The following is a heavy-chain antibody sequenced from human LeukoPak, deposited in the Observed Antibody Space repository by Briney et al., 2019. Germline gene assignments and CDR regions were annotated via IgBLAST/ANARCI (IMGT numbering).Heavy chain of an antibody. Sequence: GASVKISCKASGYTFTTYYMHWVRQAPGQGLEWMGGIIPIFGTANYAQKFQGRVTITTDESTSTAYMELSSLRSEDTAVYYCAREGANDYGDYRGFDPWGQGTLVTVSS. CDR3: AREGANDYGDYRGFDP. D-gene: IGHD4-17*01. J-gene: IGHJ5*02. CDR2: IIPIFGTA. V-gene: IGHV1-69*05. CDR1: GYTFTTYY.